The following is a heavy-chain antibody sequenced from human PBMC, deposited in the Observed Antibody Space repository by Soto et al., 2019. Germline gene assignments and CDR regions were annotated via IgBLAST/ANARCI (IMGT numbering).Heavy chain of an antibody. J-gene: IGHJ6*02. CDR3: ARQDSRRSGDYKDYYYGMDV. CDR1: GGSIRSSSYY. V-gene: IGHV4-39*01. D-gene: IGHD3-3*01. Sequence: SETLSLTCTVSGGSIRSSSYYWGWIRQPPGKGLGWIGSIYYSGSTYYNPSLKSRVTISVGTSKNQFSLKLSSVTAADTAVYYCARQDSRRSGDYKDYYYGMDVWGQGTTVTVSS. CDR2: IYYSGST.